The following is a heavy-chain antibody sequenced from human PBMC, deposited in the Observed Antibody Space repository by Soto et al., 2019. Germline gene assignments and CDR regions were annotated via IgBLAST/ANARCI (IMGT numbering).Heavy chain of an antibody. CDR3: AKDERGVSSGWTPY. J-gene: IGHJ4*02. D-gene: IGHD6-19*01. V-gene: IGHV3-30*18. Sequence: GGSLRLSCAASGFTFSSYGMHWVRQAPGKGLEWVAVISYDGSNKYYADSVKGRFTISRYNSKNTLYLQMNSLRSEDTAVYYCAKDERGVSSGWTPYWGQGTLVTVSS. CDR1: GFTFSSYG. CDR2: ISYDGSNK.